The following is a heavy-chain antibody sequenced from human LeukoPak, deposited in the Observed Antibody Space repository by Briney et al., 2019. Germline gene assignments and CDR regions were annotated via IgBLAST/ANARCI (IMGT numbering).Heavy chain of an antibody. Sequence: PSETLSLTCVVYGSSFSGYYWSWIRQPPGKGLEWIGEINHSGSTNYNASLKSRFTISVDTSRNQFSLKLSSVTAADSAMYYCAREPGWTIAARPFDYCGQGTLVTVSS. CDR3: AREPGWTIAARPFDY. CDR1: GSSFSGYY. J-gene: IGHJ4*02. V-gene: IGHV4-34*01. CDR2: INHSGST. D-gene: IGHD6-6*01.